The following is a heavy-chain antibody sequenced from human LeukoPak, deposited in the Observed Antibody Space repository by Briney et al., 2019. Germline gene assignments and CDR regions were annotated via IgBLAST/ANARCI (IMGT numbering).Heavy chain of an antibody. CDR1: RYTFTSSS. CDR3: ARDREMAAICVY. D-gene: IGHD5-24*01. J-gene: IGHJ4*02. CDR2: ISAYNGNT. Sequence: ASLKVSCKASRYTFTSSSISWVRQAPGQGLEWMGWISAYNGNTNYTQKLQGRVTMTTDTSTSTAYRELRSLRSDNTAVYYCARDREMAAICVYWGQGTLVTVSS. V-gene: IGHV1-18*01.